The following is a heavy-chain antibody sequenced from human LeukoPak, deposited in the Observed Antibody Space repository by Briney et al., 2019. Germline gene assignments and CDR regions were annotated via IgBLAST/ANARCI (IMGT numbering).Heavy chain of an antibody. V-gene: IGHV3-53*01. CDR1: GFTVNTKF. CDR2: IYTGGDT. CDR3: AKDWAGSDRRYYFDY. Sequence: GGSLRLSCAASGFTVNTKFVSWVRQAPGKGLEWVSVIYTGGDTYYSDSVKGRFTISRDNSKNTVFLQMNSLRAEDSAVYYCAKDWAGSDRRYYFDYWGQGTLVTVSS. D-gene: IGHD3-22*01. J-gene: IGHJ4*02.